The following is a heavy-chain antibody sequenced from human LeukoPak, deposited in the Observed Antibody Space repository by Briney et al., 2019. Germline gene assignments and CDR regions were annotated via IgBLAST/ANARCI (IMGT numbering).Heavy chain of an antibody. CDR2: ISGSGGST. Sequence: GGSLRLSCAASGFTFSSYAMSWVRQAPGKGLEWVSAISGSGGSTYYAGSVRGRFTISRDNSKNTLYLQMNSLRAEDTAVYYCAKSYDILTGLYYNWFDPWGQGTLVTVSS. D-gene: IGHD3-9*01. V-gene: IGHV3-23*01. CDR3: AKSYDILTGLYYNWFDP. J-gene: IGHJ5*02. CDR1: GFTFSSYA.